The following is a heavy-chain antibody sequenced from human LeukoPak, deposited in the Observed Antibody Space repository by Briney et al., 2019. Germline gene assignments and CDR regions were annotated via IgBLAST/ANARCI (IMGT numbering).Heavy chain of an antibody. D-gene: IGHD5-12*01. J-gene: IGHJ4*02. CDR3: ARDAGYSGYRKTYFDY. V-gene: IGHV3-30*04. CDR1: GFTFSSYA. Sequence: SGGSLRLSCAASGFTFSSYAMHWVRQVPGKGLEWVAVISYDGSNKYYADSVKGRFTISRDNSKNTLYLQMNSLRAEDTAVYYCARDAGYSGYRKTYFDYWGQGTLVTVSS. CDR2: ISYDGSNK.